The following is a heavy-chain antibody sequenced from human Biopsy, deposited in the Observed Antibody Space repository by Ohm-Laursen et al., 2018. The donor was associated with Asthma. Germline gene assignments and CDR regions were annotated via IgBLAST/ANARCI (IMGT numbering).Heavy chain of an antibody. Sequence: GSSVKVSCKASGGTFINYAIHWVRQAPGHSLEWMGWINAANGNTKYSQKFQGRLTISRDTSASTAYMDLSSLRSEDTAVYYCARTYFDFLTGQVHDAFAMWGQGTMVTVSS. D-gene: IGHD3-9*01. CDR3: ARTYFDFLTGQVHDAFAM. V-gene: IGHV1-3*01. J-gene: IGHJ3*02. CDR1: GGTFINYA. CDR2: INAANGNT.